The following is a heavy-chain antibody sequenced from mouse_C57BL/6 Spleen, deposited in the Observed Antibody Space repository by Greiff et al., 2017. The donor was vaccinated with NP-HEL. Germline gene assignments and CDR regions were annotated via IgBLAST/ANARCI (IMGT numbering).Heavy chain of an antibody. CDR1: GYSITSGYY. V-gene: IGHV3-6*01. D-gene: IGHD1-1*01. J-gene: IGHJ2*01. CDR2: ISYDGSN. CDR3: ARGDYGSSPFDY. Sequence: EVKLMESGPGLVKPSQSLSLTCSVTGYSITSGYYWNWIRQFPGNKLEWMGYISYDGSNNYNPSLKNRISITRDTSKNQFFLKLNSVTTEDTATYYCARGDYGSSPFDYWGQGTTLTVSS.